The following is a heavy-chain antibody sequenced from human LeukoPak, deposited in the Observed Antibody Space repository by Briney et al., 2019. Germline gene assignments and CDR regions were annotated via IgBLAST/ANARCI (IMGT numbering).Heavy chain of an antibody. V-gene: IGHV4-59*01. CDR3: AGKYSSGWYDAFDI. J-gene: IGHJ3*02. D-gene: IGHD6-19*01. CDR1: GVSLSSYS. Sequence: PSETLSLTCTVSGVSLSSYSWSWIRQPPGKGLEWVGYIYYSGSTNYNPSLKSRVTISVDTSPNQISLKLSSVTAADTPVYYCAGKYSSGWYDAFDIWGQGTMVTVSS. CDR2: IYYSGST.